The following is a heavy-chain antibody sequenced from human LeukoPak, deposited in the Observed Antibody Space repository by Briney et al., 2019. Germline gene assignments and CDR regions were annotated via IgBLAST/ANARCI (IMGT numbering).Heavy chain of an antibody. V-gene: IGHV3-21*01. Sequence: GGSLRLSCAASGFTFSSYSMNWVRQAPGKGLEWVSSISSSSSYLYYADSVKGRFTISRDNAKNSLYLQMNSLRAEDTAVYYCARDRTNYYDSSGYWDYWGQGTLVTVSS. CDR1: GFTFSSYS. CDR3: ARDRTNYYDSSGYWDY. D-gene: IGHD3-22*01. CDR2: ISSSSSYL. J-gene: IGHJ4*02.